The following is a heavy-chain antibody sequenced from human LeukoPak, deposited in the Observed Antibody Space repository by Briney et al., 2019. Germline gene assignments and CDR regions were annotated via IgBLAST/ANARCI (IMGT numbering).Heavy chain of an antibody. CDR3: ARDFRFYDSSGYPVGGYYGMDV. CDR1: GFTFSSYW. D-gene: IGHD3-22*01. CDR2: INSDGSGT. V-gene: IGHV3-74*01. J-gene: IGHJ6*02. Sequence: PAGGSLRLSCAASGFTFSSYWMHWVRQAPGKGLVWVSRINSDGSGTSYADSVKGRFTISRDNAKNTLYLQMNSLRAEDTAVCYCARDFRFYDSSGYPVGGYYGMDVWGQGTTVTVSS.